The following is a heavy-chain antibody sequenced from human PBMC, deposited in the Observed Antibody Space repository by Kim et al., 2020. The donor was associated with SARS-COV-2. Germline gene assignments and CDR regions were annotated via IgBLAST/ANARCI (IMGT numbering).Heavy chain of an antibody. J-gene: IGHJ4*02. CDR1: GFTFSSYA. V-gene: IGHV3-23*01. D-gene: IGHD6-19*01. CDR2: ISGSGGST. Sequence: GGSLRLSCAASGFTFSSYAMSWVRQAPGKGLEWVSAISGSGGSTYYADSVKGRFTISRDNSKNTLYLQMNSLRAEDTAVYYCANAVAGVSFGYWGQGTLVTVSA. CDR3: ANAVAGVSFGY.